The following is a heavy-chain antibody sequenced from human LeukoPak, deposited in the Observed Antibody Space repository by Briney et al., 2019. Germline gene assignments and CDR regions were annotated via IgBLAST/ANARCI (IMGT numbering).Heavy chain of an antibody. D-gene: IGHD3-16*02. Sequence: PGGSLRLSCAASGFTFSSYAMHWVRQAPGKGLEWVAVISYDGSNKYYADSVKGRFTISRDNSKNTLYLQMNSLRAEDTAVYYCASHYDYVWGSYPSSPDYWGQGTLVTVSS. J-gene: IGHJ4*02. CDR1: GFTFSSYA. CDR2: ISYDGSNK. CDR3: ASHYDYVWGSYPSSPDY. V-gene: IGHV3-30-3*02.